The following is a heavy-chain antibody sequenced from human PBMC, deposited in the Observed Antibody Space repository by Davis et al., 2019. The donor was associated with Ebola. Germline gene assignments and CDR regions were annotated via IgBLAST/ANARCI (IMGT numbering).Heavy chain of an antibody. CDR1: GGSISSYY. J-gene: IGHJ3*02. D-gene: IGHD3-22*01. V-gene: IGHV4-59*08. CDR3: ARLSMIVVVDAFDI. CDR2: IYYSGST. Sequence: SETLSLTCTVSGGSISSYYWSWIRQPPGKGLEWIGYIYYSGSTYYNPSLKSRVTISVATSKNQFSLKLSSVTAADTAVYYCARLSMIVVVDAFDIWGQGTMVTVSS.